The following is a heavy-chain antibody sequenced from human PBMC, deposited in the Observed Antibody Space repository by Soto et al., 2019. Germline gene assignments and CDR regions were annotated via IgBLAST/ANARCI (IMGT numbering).Heavy chain of an antibody. D-gene: IGHD3-10*01. CDR2: ISDNGRP. V-gene: IGHV4-31*03. J-gene: IGHJ4*02. CDR3: ARNDSGSKNFDY. CDR1: DGSISIGGYY. Sequence: PSETLSLTCSVSDGSISIGGYYWSWIRLHPGKGLEWIGYISDNGRPYYNPSLKSRATISEDRSKNQFSLRLRSVTAADTAVYYCARNDSGSKNFDYWGQGTLVTVSS.